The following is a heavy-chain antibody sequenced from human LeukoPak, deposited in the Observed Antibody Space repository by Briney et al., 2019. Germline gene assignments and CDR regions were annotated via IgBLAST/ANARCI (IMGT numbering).Heavy chain of an antibody. D-gene: IGHD2-15*01. Sequence: SETLSLTCTVSGGSINNYYWSWIRQPAGKGLEWIGRIYARGSTNCNPSLKSRVTMSVDTSKNQFSLKLSSVTAADTAVYYCARGRYCSADICSGGDAFDIWGQGTMVSVSS. CDR2: IYARGST. V-gene: IGHV4-4*07. J-gene: IGHJ3*02. CDR1: GGSINNYY. CDR3: ARGRYCSADICSGGDAFDI.